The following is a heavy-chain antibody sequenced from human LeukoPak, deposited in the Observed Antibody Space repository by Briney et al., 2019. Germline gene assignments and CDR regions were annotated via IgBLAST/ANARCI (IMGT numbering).Heavy chain of an antibody. V-gene: IGHV3-23*01. Sequence: PGGSLRLSCAASGFTFSSSAMSWVPQAPGKGLEWVSGIRGSGGSTYYANSVKGRCTISRENPKNTLYLQMHSLRAEDTAVYYCAKAGSIRLDYWGQGTLVTVSS. CDR3: AKAGSIRLDY. CDR2: IRGSGGST. D-gene: IGHD1-26*01. J-gene: IGHJ4*02. CDR1: GFTFSSSA.